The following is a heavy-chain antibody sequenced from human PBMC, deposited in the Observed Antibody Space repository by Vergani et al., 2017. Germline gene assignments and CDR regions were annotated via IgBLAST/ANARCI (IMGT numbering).Heavy chain of an antibody. V-gene: IGHV4-34*01. CDR2: IDHTGRP. J-gene: IGHJ6*03. Sequence: QVQLQQWGGGLLKPSETLSLTCVVNGGSFTSYHWTWIRQSPGEGLEWVGDIDHTGRPDYNPSLKSRLTMSVDKYRNQFSLTLNSVTATHTAIYFCARVNTETNGHLYYYYYMDVWVQGTAVTVS. D-gene: IGHD4-11*01. CDR3: ARVNTETNGHLYYYYYMDV. CDR1: GGSFTSYH.